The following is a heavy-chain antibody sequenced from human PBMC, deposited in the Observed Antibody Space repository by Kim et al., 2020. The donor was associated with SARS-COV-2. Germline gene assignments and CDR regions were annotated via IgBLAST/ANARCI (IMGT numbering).Heavy chain of an antibody. V-gene: IGHV3-30*02. D-gene: IGHD3-10*01. Sequence: VNGRFTISRDNPENTLYLQMNSLRPEDTAVYYCAKAVVRGVNYYYYGMDVWGQGTTVAVSS. CDR3: AKAVVRGVNYYYYGMDV. J-gene: IGHJ6*01.